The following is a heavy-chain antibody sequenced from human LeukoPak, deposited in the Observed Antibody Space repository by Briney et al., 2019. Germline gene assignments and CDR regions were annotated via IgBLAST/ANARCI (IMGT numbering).Heavy chain of an antibody. V-gene: IGHV4-34*01. Sequence: SETLSLTCAVYGGSFSGYYWSWIRQPPGKGLEWIGEINHSGSTNYNPSLKSRVTISVDTSKNQFSLKLSSVTAADTAVYYCARKSGYWPYYYYYTDVWGKGTTVTVSS. J-gene: IGHJ6*03. D-gene: IGHD3-3*01. CDR1: GGSFSGYY. CDR3: ARKSGYWPYYYYYTDV. CDR2: INHSGST.